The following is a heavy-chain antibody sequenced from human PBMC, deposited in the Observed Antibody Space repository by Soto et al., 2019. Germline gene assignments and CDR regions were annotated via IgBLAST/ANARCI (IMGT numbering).Heavy chain of an antibody. CDR3: ATSVGIAPAGEDGMDV. V-gene: IGHV3-23*01. Sequence: GSLRLSCAASGFTFSSYAMSWVRQAPGKGLEWVSAISGSGGSTYYADSVKGRFTISRDNSKNTLYLQMNSLRAEDTAVYYCATSVGIAPAGEDGMDVWGQGTSVTVSS. D-gene: IGHD6-13*01. CDR1: GFTFSSYA. J-gene: IGHJ6*02. CDR2: ISGSGGST.